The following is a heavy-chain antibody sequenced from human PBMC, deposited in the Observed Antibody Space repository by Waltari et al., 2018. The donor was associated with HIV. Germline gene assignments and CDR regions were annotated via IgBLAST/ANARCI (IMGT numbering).Heavy chain of an antibody. J-gene: IGHJ6*02. Sequence: ELQLLESGGGLVKPGGSLRPSGSASRFTFSGYSITWVCQAPGKGLEWVSSISSSSIYISYADSVKGRFTISRDNAKNSLYLQMNSLRAEDTAVYYCARQDSSGGNYYYGMDVWGQGTTVTVSS. D-gene: IGHD3-22*01. CDR2: ISSSSIYI. CDR3: ARQDSSGGNYYYGMDV. V-gene: IGHV3-21*01. CDR1: RFTFSGYS.